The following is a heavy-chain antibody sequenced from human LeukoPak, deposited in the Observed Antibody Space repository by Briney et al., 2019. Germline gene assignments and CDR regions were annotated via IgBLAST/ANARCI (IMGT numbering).Heavy chain of an antibody. Sequence: PGGSLRLSCAASGFIVSNNYMSWVRQAPGKGLEWVGSIYYGGSTFYSPSLKSRVTISVDASKNQFSLNLSSVTAADTAVYYCARHPPYGSRSWGAYYFDHWGQGSLVTVSS. CDR2: IYYGGST. J-gene: IGHJ4*02. V-gene: IGHV4-39*01. D-gene: IGHD3-10*01. CDR1: GFIVSNNY. CDR3: ARHPPYGSRSWGAYYFDH.